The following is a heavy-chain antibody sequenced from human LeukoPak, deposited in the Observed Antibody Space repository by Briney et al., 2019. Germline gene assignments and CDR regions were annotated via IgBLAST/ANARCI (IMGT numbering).Heavy chain of an antibody. CDR3: ARGGYSYGLDN. CDR1: GFTFSSEN. V-gene: IGHV3-21*01. Sequence: GGSLRLSCAASGFTFSSENMSWVRQAPGKGLEWVSSIRKGGNYIYYADSVKGRFTISRDNAKNSLSLQMDSLRDEDTAVYYCARGGYSYGLDNWGQGTLVIVSS. J-gene: IGHJ4*02. CDR2: IRKGGNYI. D-gene: IGHD5-18*01.